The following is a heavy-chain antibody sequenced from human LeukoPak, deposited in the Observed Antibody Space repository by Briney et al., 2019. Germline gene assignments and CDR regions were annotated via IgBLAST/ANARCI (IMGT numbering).Heavy chain of an antibody. CDR3: AKFYYDSSGYTDY. Sequence: GGSLRLSCAASGSTFSSYGMHWVRQAPGKGLEWGAFIRYDGSNKYYADSVKGRFTISRDNSKNTLYLQMNSLRAENTAVYYCAKFYYDSSGYTDYWGQGTLVTVSS. V-gene: IGHV3-30*02. J-gene: IGHJ4*02. CDR2: IRYDGSNK. CDR1: GSTFSSYG. D-gene: IGHD3-22*01.